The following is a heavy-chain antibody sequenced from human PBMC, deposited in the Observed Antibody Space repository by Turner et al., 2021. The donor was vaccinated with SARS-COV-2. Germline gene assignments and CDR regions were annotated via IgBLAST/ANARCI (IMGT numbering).Heavy chain of an antibody. V-gene: IGHV3-30-3*01. CDR2: VSYDGSNK. CDR3: ARAGWDLLPFDAFDI. Sequence: QVQLVESGGGVVQPGRSLRPSCAASGFTFTTYAMHWVRQAPGKGLEWVAVVSYDGSNKYYADSVKGRFTISRDNSKNTLYLQMNSLRADDTAVYYCARAGWDLLPFDAFDIWGQGTMVTISS. CDR1: GFTFTTYA. J-gene: IGHJ3*02. D-gene: IGHD1-26*01.